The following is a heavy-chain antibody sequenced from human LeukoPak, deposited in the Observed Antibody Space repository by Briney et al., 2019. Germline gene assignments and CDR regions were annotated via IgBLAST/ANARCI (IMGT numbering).Heavy chain of an antibody. CDR1: GFTFSNYA. CDR3: AKQWVDC. Sequence: GGSLRLTCAASGFTFSNYAMNWVRQAPGKGLEWVSSISESGDTTHYADSVKGRFTISRDNAQNTLYIQMNTLRAEDTALYYCAKQWVDCWGQGTLVTVSS. D-gene: IGHD1-26*01. CDR2: ISESGDTT. V-gene: IGHV3-23*01. J-gene: IGHJ4*02.